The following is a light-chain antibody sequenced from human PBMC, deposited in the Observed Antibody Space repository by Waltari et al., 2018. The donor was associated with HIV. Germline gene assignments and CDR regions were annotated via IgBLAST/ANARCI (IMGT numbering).Light chain of an antibody. CDR3: QQYKTRVT. CDR1: QSFTYW. Sequence: DIQINQSPSTLSASVGYRVTITCRANQSFTYWLAWYQQKPGQAPRLLIHRASSLQTGVPSRFIGSGSGTEFTLTISSLQPDDFATYYCQQYKTRVTFGQWTRLDIK. CDR2: RAS. V-gene: IGKV1-5*03. J-gene: IGKJ5*01.